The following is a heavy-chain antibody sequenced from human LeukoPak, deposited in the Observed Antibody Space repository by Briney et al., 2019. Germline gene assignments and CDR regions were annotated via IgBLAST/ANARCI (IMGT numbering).Heavy chain of an antibody. J-gene: IGHJ4*02. V-gene: IGHV3-66*01. D-gene: IGHD1-14*01. CDR1: GFTVSSNY. CDR3: ARAEGGLWYIDS. Sequence: GGSLRLSCAASGFTVSSNYMSWVRQAPGKGLEWVSVIHSGGNTYYADSVKGGFTISRDNSKNTLYLQMNSLRAEDAAVYYCARAEGGLWYIDSWGQGTLVTVSS. CDR2: IHSGGNT.